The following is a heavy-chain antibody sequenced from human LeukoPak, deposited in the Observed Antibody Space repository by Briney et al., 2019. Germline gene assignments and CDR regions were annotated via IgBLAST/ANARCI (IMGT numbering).Heavy chain of an antibody. CDR3: ARGSPIFGVVM. CDR1: GGSFSGYY. V-gene: IGHV4-34*01. D-gene: IGHD3-3*01. CDR2: INHSGST. J-gene: IGHJ4*02. Sequence: LETLSLTCAVYGGSFSGYYWSWIRQPPGKGLEWIGEINHSGSTNYNPSLKSRVTISVDTSENQFSLKLSSVTAADTAVYYCARGSPIFGVVMWGQGTLVTVSS.